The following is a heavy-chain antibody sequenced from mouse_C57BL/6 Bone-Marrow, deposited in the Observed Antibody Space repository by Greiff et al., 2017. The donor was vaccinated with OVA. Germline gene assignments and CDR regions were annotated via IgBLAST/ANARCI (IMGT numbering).Heavy chain of an antibody. J-gene: IGHJ4*01. CDR2: INPNNGGT. CDR1: GYTFTDYY. CDR3: ARQDLLRGDY. Sequence: VQLQQSGPELVKPGASVKISCKASGYTFTDYYMNWVKQSHGKSLEWIGDINPNNGGTSYNQKFKGKATLTVDKSSSTAYMELRSLTSEDSAVYYCARQDLLRGDYWGQGTSVTVSS. D-gene: IGHD1-1*01. V-gene: IGHV1-26*01.